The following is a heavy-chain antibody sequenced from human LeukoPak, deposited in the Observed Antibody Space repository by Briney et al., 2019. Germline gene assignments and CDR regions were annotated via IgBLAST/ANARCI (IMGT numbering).Heavy chain of an antibody. CDR1: GYSFTSYW. CDR2: IDPSDSYT. D-gene: IGHD2-2*01. Sequence: GESLKISCKGSGYSFTSYWISWVRQMPGKGLEWMGRIDPSDSYTNYSPSLQGRVTISADKSISTAYLQWSSLKASDTAMYYCARLDPIPAAISVRDYWGQGTLVTVSS. CDR3: ARLDPIPAAISVRDY. J-gene: IGHJ4*02. V-gene: IGHV5-10-1*01.